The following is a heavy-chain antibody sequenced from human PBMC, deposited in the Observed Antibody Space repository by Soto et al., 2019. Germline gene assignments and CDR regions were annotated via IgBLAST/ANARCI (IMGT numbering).Heavy chain of an antibody. J-gene: IGHJ6*03. CDR1: GFTFDNYA. CDR3: AKNWYSSSFSYYYYYMDV. D-gene: IGHD6-6*01. CDR2: ISGNGGST. V-gene: IGHV3-23*01. Sequence: EEQLLESGGGLVQPGGSLRLSCVASGFTFDNYAMSWVRQAPGKGPEWVSAISGNGGSTYYADSVKGRFTISRDNSENTQYLQMNSLRAEDTAVFYCAKNWYSSSFSYYYYYMDVWGKGTTVTVSS.